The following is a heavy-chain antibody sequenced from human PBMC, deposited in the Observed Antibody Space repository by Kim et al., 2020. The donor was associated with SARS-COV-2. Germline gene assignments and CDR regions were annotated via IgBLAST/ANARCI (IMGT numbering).Heavy chain of an antibody. D-gene: IGHD1-7*01. CDR1: GFIFSSCS. Sequence: GGSLRLSCAASGFIFSSCSMHWVRQAPGKGLQWVSSITSASGYIHYADSVKGRFTISRDNAKNSLFLQMNSLRAEDTAVYYCARDLTNWYLGPKHFDYWGQGTLVTVSS. CDR2: ITSASGYI. J-gene: IGHJ4*02. CDR3: ARDLTNWYLGPKHFDY. V-gene: IGHV3-21*06.